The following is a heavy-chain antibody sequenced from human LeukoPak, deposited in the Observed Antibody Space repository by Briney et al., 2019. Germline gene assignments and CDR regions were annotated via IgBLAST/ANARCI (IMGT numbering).Heavy chain of an antibody. CDR3: ARGSGSGRRFDAFDI. CDR2: INPKSGDT. CDR1: GYTFTGYY. D-gene: IGHD1-26*01. V-gene: IGHV1-2*02. J-gene: IGHJ3*02. Sequence: ASVKVSCKASGYTFTGYYMHWVRQAPGQGLEWMGRINPKSGDTNYAQKFQGRVTMTWDTSISTAYMELSSLRSEDTAVYYCARGSGSGRRFDAFDIWGQGTMVTVSS.